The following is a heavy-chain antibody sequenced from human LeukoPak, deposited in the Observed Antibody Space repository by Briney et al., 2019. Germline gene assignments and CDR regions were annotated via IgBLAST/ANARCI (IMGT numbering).Heavy chain of an antibody. D-gene: IGHD6-13*01. Sequence: ASVKVTCKASGYTFTSYGISWVRQAPGQGLEWMGWISAYNGNTNYAQKLQGRVTMTTDTSTSTAYMELRGLRSDDTAVYYCARDEVGIAGNWFDPWGQGTLVTVSS. V-gene: IGHV1-18*01. CDR3: ARDEVGIAGNWFDP. CDR1: GYTFTSYG. CDR2: ISAYNGNT. J-gene: IGHJ5*02.